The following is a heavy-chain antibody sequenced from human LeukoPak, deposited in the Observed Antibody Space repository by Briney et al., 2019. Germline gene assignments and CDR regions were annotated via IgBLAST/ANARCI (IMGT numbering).Heavy chain of an antibody. V-gene: IGHV3-30-3*01. CDR2: ISYDGSNK. CDR3: AGGGNYYYFDY. J-gene: IGHJ4*02. CDR1: GFTFSSYA. D-gene: IGHD4-23*01. Sequence: GGSLRLSCAASGFTFSSYAMHWVRQAPGKGLEWVAVISYDGSNKYYADSVKGRFTISRDNSKNTLYLQMNSLRAEDTAVYYCAGGGNYYYFDYWGQGTLVTVSS.